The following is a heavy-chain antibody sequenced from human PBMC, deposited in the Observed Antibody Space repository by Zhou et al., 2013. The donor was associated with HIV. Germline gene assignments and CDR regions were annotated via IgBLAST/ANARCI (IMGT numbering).Heavy chain of an antibody. CDR1: GGTFSSYG. Sequence: QVQLVQSGAEVKKPGSSVKVSCKASGGTFSSYGINWVRQAPGQGLEWMGGIIPIFGTTNYAQNFKGRVTITTDESTSTGYMELSSLRSEDTAVYYCARGGLYCGGDCYPLFDFWGPGNAGHRLV. CDR2: IIPIFGTT. D-gene: IGHD2-21*01. J-gene: IGHJ4*02. CDR3: ARGGLYCGGDCYPLFDF. V-gene: IGHV1-69*05.